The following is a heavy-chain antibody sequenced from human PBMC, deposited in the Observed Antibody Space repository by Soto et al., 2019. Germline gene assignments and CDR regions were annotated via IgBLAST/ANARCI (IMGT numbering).Heavy chain of an antibody. CDR2: IDSSGDSA. Sequence: PGGSLRLSCAVSGFTFSSYGMHWVRQAPGKGLEWVSGIDSSGDSASYGDSVKGRFSISRDNSKNTVYLQMSSLGAEDTALYSCAKGHRASGTYGYFEYWGQGTPVTVSS. V-gene: IGHV3-23*01. CDR1: GFTFSSYG. J-gene: IGHJ4*02. CDR3: AKGHRASGTYGYFEY. D-gene: IGHD1-26*01.